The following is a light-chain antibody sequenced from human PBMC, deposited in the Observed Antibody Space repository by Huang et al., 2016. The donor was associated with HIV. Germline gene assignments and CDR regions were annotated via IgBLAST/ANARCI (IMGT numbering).Light chain of an antibody. V-gene: IGKV1-9*01. J-gene: IGKJ4*01. CDR3: QQLRSYPLT. CDR2: GGS. Sequence: IQLTQSPSSVSASVGDRVTVTCRASQAIGHSLAWYQHKPGKAPKLLIYGGSILQSGVSPRFSGNGSGTEFSLTISSLRSEDFATYFCQQLRSYPLTFGGGTDV. CDR1: QAIGHS.